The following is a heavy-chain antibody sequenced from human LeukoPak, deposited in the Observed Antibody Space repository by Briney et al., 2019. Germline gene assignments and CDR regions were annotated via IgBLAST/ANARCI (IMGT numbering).Heavy chain of an antibody. CDR3: ARELHTFDS. D-gene: IGHD3-10*01. Sequence: GGSLRLSCAASGFTFSSYWMTWVRQAPGKGLEWVANIKHNGDELNYVDSVEDRFTISRDNAKNSLYLHMTSLRAEDTAVYYCARELHTFDSWGQGTLVTVSS. V-gene: IGHV3-7*01. J-gene: IGHJ4*02. CDR2: IKHNGDEL. CDR1: GFTFSSYW.